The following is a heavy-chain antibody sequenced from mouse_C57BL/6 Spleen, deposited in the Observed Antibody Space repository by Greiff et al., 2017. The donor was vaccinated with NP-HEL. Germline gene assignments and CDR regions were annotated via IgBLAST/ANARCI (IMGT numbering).Heavy chain of an antibody. CDR3: ARPYYYAMDY. CDR2: IYPGDGDT. J-gene: IGHJ4*01. V-gene: IGHV1-82*01. Sequence: QVHLQQSGPELVKPGASVKISCKASGYAFSSSWMNWVKQRPGKGLELIGRIYPGDGDTNYNGKFKGKATLTADKSSSTAYMQLSSLTSEDSAVYFCARPYYYAMDYWGQGTSVTVSS. CDR1: GYAFSSSW.